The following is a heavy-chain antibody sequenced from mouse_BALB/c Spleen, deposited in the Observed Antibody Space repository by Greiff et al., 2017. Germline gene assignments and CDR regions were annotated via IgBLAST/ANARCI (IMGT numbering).Heavy chain of an antibody. V-gene: IGHV1-39*01. J-gene: IGHJ4*01. Sequence: QLQESGPELEKPGASVKISCKASGYSFTGYNMNWVKQSNGKSLEWIGNIDPYYGGTSYNQKFKGKATLTVDKSSSTAYMQLKSLSSEDSAVYYGAIQWGDYDDYAMDDWGQGTSVTVSS. CDR1: GYSFTGYN. CDR3: AIQWGDYDDYAMDD. D-gene: IGHD2-4*01. CDR2: IDPYYGGT.